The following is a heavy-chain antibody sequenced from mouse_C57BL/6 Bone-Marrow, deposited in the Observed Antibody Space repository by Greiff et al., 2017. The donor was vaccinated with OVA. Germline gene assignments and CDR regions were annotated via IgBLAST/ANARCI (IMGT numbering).Heavy chain of an antibody. J-gene: IGHJ1*03. CDR2: IRNKANGYTT. Sequence: EVQRVESGGGLVQPGGSLSLSCAASGFTFTDYYMSWVRQPPGKALEWLGFIRNKANGYTTEYSASVKGRFTISRDNSQSILYLQMNALRAEDSATYYCARHYYYGSTYWYFDVWGTGTTVTVSS. CDR1: GFTFTDYY. D-gene: IGHD1-1*01. V-gene: IGHV7-3*01. CDR3: ARHYYYGSTYWYFDV.